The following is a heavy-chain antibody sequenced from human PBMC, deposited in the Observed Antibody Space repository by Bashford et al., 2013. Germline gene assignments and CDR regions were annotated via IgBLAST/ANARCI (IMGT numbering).Heavy chain of an antibody. CDR1: GYTFTNYG. Sequence: SCEASGYTFTNYGIHWVRQAPGKGLEWVAVIWYDGTNEHYADSVKGRFTISRDNSKNTLYLQMNSLRVEDTAVYYCARDLTGFNYYYGMDVWGQGTTVTVSS. CDR3: ARDLTGFNYYYGMDV. D-gene: IGHD4/OR15-4a*01. CDR2: IWYDGTNE. J-gene: IGHJ6*02. V-gene: IGHV3-33*01.